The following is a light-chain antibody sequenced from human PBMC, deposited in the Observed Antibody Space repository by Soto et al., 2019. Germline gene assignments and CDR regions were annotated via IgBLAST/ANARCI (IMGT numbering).Light chain of an antibody. CDR3: MQPLQTRGT. CDR1: QSLLHSNGYNY. CDR2: LGS. Sequence: VMTQSPLSLPVTPGEPASISCRSSQSLLHSNGYNYLDWYLQKPGQSPQLLIYLGSNRSSGVHDRFSGSVSATDFTLKISRVYAEDGGAYYCMQPLQTRGTFSQGTKVDIK. V-gene: IGKV2-28*01. J-gene: IGKJ1*01.